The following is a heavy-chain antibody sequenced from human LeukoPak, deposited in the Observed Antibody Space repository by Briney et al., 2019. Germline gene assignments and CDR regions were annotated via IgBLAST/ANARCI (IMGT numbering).Heavy chain of an antibody. D-gene: IGHD3-22*01. CDR2: INSDGSST. CDR3: AKARGLIGGAFDL. Sequence: GGSLTLSCAASGFTFSSYWMHWVRQAPGKGLVWVSRINSDGSSTSYADSVKGRFTISRDNAKNTLYLQMNSLRTEDTALYYCAKARGLIGGAFDLWGQGTMVTVSS. J-gene: IGHJ3*01. V-gene: IGHV3-74*01. CDR1: GFTFSSYW.